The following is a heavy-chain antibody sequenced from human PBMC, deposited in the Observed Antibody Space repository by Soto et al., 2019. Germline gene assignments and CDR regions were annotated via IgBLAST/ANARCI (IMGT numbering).Heavy chain of an antibody. J-gene: IGHJ4*02. Sequence: GGTLRLSCAASGFTFSSYGMHWVRQAPGKGLEWVAVIWYDGSNKYYADSVKGRFTISRDNSKNTLYLQMNSLRAEDTAVYYCARDDSGRDQHDFRGQGSLDTGSS. CDR2: IWYDGSNK. V-gene: IGHV3-33*01. D-gene: IGHD1-26*01. CDR1: GFTFSSYG. CDR3: ARDDSGRDQHDF.